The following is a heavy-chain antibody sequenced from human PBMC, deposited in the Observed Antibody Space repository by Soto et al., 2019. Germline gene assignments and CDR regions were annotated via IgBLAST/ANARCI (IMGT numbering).Heavy chain of an antibody. CDR1: GGSISSYY. V-gene: IGHV4-59*01. Sequence: QVQLQESGPGLVKPSETLSLTCTVSGGSISSYYWSWIRQPPGKGLEWIGYIYYSGSTNYNPSLRSRVTISVDTSKNQFALKLSSVTAADTAVYYCARDSVSHDFTYCYYGMDVWGQGTTVTVSS. J-gene: IGHJ6*02. CDR2: IYYSGST. CDR3: ARDSVSHDFTYCYYGMDV. D-gene: IGHD3-3*01.